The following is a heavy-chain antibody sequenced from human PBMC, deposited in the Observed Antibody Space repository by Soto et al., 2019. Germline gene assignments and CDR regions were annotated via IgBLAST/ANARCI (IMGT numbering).Heavy chain of an antibody. Sequence: EVQLVESGGGLVQPGRSLRLSCAASGFTFDDYAMHWVRQAPGKGLEWVSGISWNSGSIGYADSVKGRFTISRDNAKNSLYLKMNSLRAEDTTLYYCAKAHGDAFDICGQGTMVTVSS. CDR2: ISWNSGSI. V-gene: IGHV3-9*01. CDR1: GFTFDDYA. J-gene: IGHJ3*02. CDR3: AKAHGDAFDI.